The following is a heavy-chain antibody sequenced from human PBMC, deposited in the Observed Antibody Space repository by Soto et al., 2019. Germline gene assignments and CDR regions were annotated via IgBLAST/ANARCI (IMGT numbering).Heavy chain of an antibody. D-gene: IGHD1-7*01. J-gene: IGHJ4*02. CDR3: ASRDPGTSVDY. Sequence: SETLSLTCAVSGGSFTSNNWWTWVRQPPGQGLEWIGEIYRTGSTNYNPSLKSRVTISLDESENQFSLKVTSLTAADTAVYYCASRDPGTSVDYWGQGTLVTVSS. CDR2: IYRTGST. V-gene: IGHV4-4*02. CDR1: GGSFTSNNW.